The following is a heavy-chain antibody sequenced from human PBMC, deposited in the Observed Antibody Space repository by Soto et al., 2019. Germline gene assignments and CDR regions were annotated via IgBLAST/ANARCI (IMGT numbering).Heavy chain of an antibody. J-gene: IGHJ4*02. D-gene: IGHD1-1*01. CDR2: ISGYNGNT. CDR3: SRDLVVQPPPGAVDF. CDR1: GYTFTSYG. Sequence: GPSVKVSCKASGYTFTSYGVSWGRQAPGQGLEWMGWISGYNGNTNYAQKFQDRVAMTTDTSTNTAYIELRSLRSNDTAVYFCSRDLVVQPPPGAVDFRGPAPLVTLSS. V-gene: IGHV1-18*01.